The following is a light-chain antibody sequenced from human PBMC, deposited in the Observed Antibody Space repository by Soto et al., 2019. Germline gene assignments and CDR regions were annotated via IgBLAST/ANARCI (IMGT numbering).Light chain of an antibody. CDR2: LGS. CDR3: MQVLQTPLT. J-gene: IGKJ4*01. CDR1: QSLLHRNGYDH. Sequence: DIVMTQSPLSLPVTPGEPASISCRSSQSLLHRNGYDHLDWYLQKPGQSPQLLIYLGSNRASGVPDRFRGSGSGTDFTLQISRVEAEDVGVYYCMQVLQTPLTFGGGTKVESK. V-gene: IGKV2-28*01.